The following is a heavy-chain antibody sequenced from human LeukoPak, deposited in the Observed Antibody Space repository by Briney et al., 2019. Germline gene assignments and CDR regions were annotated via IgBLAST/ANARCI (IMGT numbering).Heavy chain of an antibody. D-gene: IGHD6-19*01. Sequence: GGSLRLSCAASRFTFRSYWMHWVRQAPGKGLVWVSRINSDGSSTSYAESVKGRFTISRDNAKNTLYLQMNSLRADDTAVYNCARDQWPNDAFDVWGQGTMVTVSS. CDR3: ARDQWPNDAFDV. J-gene: IGHJ3*01. CDR1: RFTFRSYW. V-gene: IGHV3-74*01. CDR2: INSDGSST.